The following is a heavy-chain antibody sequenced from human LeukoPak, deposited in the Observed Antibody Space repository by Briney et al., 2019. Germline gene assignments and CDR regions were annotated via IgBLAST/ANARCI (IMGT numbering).Heavy chain of an antibody. CDR2: INADGSTA. Sequence: GGSLRLSCAASGFTFGNSWVHWVRQAPGKGLVWVSLINADGSTATYADSVKGRFTISRDNARNTLSLQLNSLTIEDTTVYYCVVVVEPPDSDGFDVWGQGTMITVSS. CDR3: VVVVEPPDSDGFDV. D-gene: IGHD1-14*01. V-gene: IGHV3-74*01. CDR1: GFTFGNSW. J-gene: IGHJ3*01.